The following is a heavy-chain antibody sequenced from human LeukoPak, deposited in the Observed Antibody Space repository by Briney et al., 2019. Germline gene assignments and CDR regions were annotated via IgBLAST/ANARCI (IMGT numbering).Heavy chain of an antibody. CDR1: GFTFSSYE. Sequence: GGSLRLSCAASGFTFSSYEMTWVRQAPGKGLEWISYISSSGSAIYYADSVKCRFTISRDNAKNSLYLQMNSLRAEDTAVYYCARDYNFDYWGQGTLVTVSS. V-gene: IGHV3-48*03. CDR3: ARDYNFDY. J-gene: IGHJ4*02. CDR2: ISSSGSAI.